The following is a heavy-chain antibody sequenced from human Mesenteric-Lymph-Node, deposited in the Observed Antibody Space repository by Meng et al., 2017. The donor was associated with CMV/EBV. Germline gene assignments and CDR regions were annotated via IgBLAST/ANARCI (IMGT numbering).Heavy chain of an antibody. J-gene: IGHJ4*02. Sequence: QAQLQAAGPGLVKPSETLSLTCIVSGVSVTSGAYHWSWIRQSPGKGLEWIGYIYGTGITIYNPSLKSRVTILLETSKNQFSLKLNSVTTADTAVYYCAKSRSSTPGIVDDWGQGTLVTVSS. CDR2: IYGTGIT. V-gene: IGHV4-61*08. CDR3: AKSRSSTPGIVDD. CDR1: GVSVTSGAYH. D-gene: IGHD2/OR15-2a*01.